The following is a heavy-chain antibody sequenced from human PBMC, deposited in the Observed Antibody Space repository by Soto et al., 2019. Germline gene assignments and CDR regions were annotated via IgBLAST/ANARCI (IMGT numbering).Heavy chain of an antibody. J-gene: IGHJ3*02. D-gene: IGHD3-22*01. V-gene: IGHV1-18*01. CDR3: ARVFFRLFAFDS. CDR1: GYTFTTYG. Sequence: QVQLVQSGGEVKKPGASVKVSCKASGYTFTTYGISWVRQAPGQGLEWMGWISAYNGNTSYAQKLQGRVTMTTDTSTSTAYMELRSLRSEDTAVYYCARVFFRLFAFDSWGQGTMVTVSS. CDR2: ISAYNGNT.